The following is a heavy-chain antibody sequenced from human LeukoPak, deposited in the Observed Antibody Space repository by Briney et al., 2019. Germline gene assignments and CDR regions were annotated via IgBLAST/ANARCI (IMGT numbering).Heavy chain of an antibody. CDR3: ARVYSDSWPGYYFDN. V-gene: IGHV4-34*01. CDR2: INHCGNT. J-gene: IGHJ4*02. Sequence: SETLSLTCGVYGGPFSGYYWSWIRQPPEKGLEWIGEINHCGNTNYNPSLKSRVTISADTSKNQFSLKLSSVTAADAAVYYCARVYSDSWPGYYFDNWGQGTLVTVSS. D-gene: IGHD6-13*01. CDR1: GGPFSGYY.